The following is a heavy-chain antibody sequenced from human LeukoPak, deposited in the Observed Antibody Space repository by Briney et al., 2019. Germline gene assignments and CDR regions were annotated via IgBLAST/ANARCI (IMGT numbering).Heavy chain of an antibody. CDR3: TRQYSSGWGGRFFDY. CDR1: GFTFGDYA. Sequence: GGSLRLSCTASGFTFGDYAMSWFRQAPGKGLEWVGFIRSKAYGGTTEYAASVKGRFTISRDDSKSIAYLQMNSLKTEDTAVYYCTRQYSSGWGGRFFDYWGQGTLVTVSS. V-gene: IGHV3-49*03. CDR2: IRSKAYGGTT. D-gene: IGHD6-19*01. J-gene: IGHJ4*02.